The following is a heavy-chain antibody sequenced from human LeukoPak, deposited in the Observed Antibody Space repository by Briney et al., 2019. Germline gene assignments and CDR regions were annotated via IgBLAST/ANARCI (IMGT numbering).Heavy chain of an antibody. V-gene: IGHV3-21*06. CDR2: ISSSSSYI. CDR1: GFTFSSYS. Sequence: PGGSLRLSCAASGFTFSSYSMNWVRQAPGKGLEWVSSISSSSSYIYYADSVQGRFTISRDNAKNSLYLQMNSLRAEDTAVYYCARDHKVGVCFDYWGQGTLVTVSS. CDR3: ARDHKVGVCFDY. J-gene: IGHJ4*02. D-gene: IGHD1-26*01.